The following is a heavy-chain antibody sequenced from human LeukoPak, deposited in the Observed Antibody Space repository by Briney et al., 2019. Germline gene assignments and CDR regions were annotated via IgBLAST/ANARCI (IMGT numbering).Heavy chain of an antibody. CDR2: IRHDGSNK. D-gene: IGHD2-15*01. CDR3: ARDYTYCSGSRCYDRFDY. CDR1: GFTFSSYG. Sequence: GGSLRLPCAASGFTFSSYGMHWVRQAPGKGLEWVAFIRHDGSNKYYADSVKGRFTISRDNSKNTLYLQMNSLTAEDTAVYYCARDYTYCSGSRCYDRFDYWGQGIRVTVSS. V-gene: IGHV3-30*02. J-gene: IGHJ4*02.